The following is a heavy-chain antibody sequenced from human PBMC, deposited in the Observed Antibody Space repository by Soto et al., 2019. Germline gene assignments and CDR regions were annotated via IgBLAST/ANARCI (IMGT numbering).Heavy chain of an antibody. Sequence: SETLSLTCAVSGGSISSGGYSWSWIRQPPGKGLEWIGYIYHSGSTYYNPSLKSRVTISVDTSKNQFSLKLSSVTAADTAVYYCARLASYYDFWSGPTLYGMDVWGQGTTVTVSS. CDR2: IYHSGST. CDR1: GGSISSGGYS. D-gene: IGHD3-3*01. CDR3: ARLASYYDFWSGPTLYGMDV. V-gene: IGHV4-30-2*05. J-gene: IGHJ6*02.